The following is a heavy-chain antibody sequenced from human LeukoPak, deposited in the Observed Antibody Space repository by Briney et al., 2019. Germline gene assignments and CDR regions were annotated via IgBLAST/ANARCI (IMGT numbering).Heavy chain of an antibody. CDR2: IYTSGST. CDR3: ARGILVTVYATFDY. Sequence: PSETLSLTCTVSGGSISSYYWSWIRQPAGKGLEWIGRIYTSGSTNYNPSLKSRVTMSVDTSKNQFSLRLSSVTAADTAVYYCARGILVTVYATFDYWSQGTLVTVSS. CDR1: GGSISSYY. V-gene: IGHV4-4*07. J-gene: IGHJ4*02. D-gene: IGHD2-8*01.